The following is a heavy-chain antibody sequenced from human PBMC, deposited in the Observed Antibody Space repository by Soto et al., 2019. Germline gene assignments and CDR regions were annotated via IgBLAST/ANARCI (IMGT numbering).Heavy chain of an antibody. D-gene: IGHD5-18*01. CDR3: ARTVLWSTYYYYYGMDV. CDR1: GGSISSSNW. Sequence: SETLSLTCAVSGGSISSSNWWSWVRQPPGKGLEWIGEIYHSGSTNYNPSLKSRVTISVDKSKNQFSLKLSSVTAADTAVYYCARTVLWSTYYYYYGMDVWGQGTTVTVSS. J-gene: IGHJ6*02. V-gene: IGHV4-4*02. CDR2: IYHSGST.